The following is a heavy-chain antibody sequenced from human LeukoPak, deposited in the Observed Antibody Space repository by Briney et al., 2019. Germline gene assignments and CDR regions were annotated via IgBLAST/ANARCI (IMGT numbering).Heavy chain of an antibody. J-gene: IGHJ4*02. D-gene: IGHD3-22*01. Sequence: GESLKISCNSSGYIYTSYWIGWVRQMPGKGLEWMGIIYPGDSDTRCSPSFQGQVTISADKSISTAYLQWSSLKASDTAMYYCARRTSGYKYYFDYWGQGTLATVSS. CDR1: GYIYTSYW. CDR3: ARRTSGYKYYFDY. V-gene: IGHV5-51*01. CDR2: IYPGDSDT.